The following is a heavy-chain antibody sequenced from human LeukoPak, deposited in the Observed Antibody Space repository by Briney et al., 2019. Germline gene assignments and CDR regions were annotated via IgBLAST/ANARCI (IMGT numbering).Heavy chain of an antibody. Sequence: PGGSLRLSCAASGFTFSSYSMNWVRQAPGKGPEWVAGITSISSKTYYADSVKGRFSISRDNSKNTLYLQMNSLRAEDTAVYYCAKDRNSEGGAAKNYWGQGTLVTVSS. D-gene: IGHD1-26*01. CDR3: AKDRNSEGGAAKNY. CDR1: GFTFSSYS. V-gene: IGHV3-23*01. J-gene: IGHJ4*02. CDR2: ITSISSKT.